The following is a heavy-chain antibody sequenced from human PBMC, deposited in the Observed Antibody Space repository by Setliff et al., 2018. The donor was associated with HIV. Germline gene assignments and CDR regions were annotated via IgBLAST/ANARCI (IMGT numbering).Heavy chain of an antibody. D-gene: IGHD3-22*01. Sequence: ASVKVSCKASGYTFSAYGISWVRQAPGQGLEWMGWISAYNGNTNYAQKLQDRVTMTTDTSTRTAYMELKSLRSDDTAVYYCARDWEARADYYDTSGQAQYFQHWGQGTLVTVSS. CDR3: ARDWEARADYYDTSGQAQYFQH. CDR1: GYTFSAYG. V-gene: IGHV1-18*01. J-gene: IGHJ1*01. CDR2: ISAYNGNT.